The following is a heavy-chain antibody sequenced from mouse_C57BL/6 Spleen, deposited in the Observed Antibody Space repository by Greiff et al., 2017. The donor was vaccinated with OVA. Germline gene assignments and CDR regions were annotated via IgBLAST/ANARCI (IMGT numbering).Heavy chain of an antibody. J-gene: IGHJ4*01. V-gene: IGHV5-16*01. D-gene: IGHD2-1*01. CDR2: INYDGSST. CDR1: GFTFSDYY. CDR3: ARDGGYYGNSYAMDY. Sequence: EVQVVESEGGLVQPGSSMKLSCTASGFTFSDYYMAWVRQVPEKGLEWVANINYDGSSTYYLDSLKSRFIISRDNAKNILYLQMSSLKSEDTATYYCARDGGYYGNSYAMDYWGQGTSVTVSS.